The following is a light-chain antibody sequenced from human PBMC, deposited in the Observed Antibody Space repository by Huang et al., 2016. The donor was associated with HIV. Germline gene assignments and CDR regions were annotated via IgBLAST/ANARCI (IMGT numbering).Light chain of an antibody. CDR2: AGS. V-gene: IGKV1-12*01. CDR1: QDISSW. CDR3: QQTHSFPWT. Sequence: DIHMTQSPSSVSASIGDRVTITCRESQDISSWLAWYQQKPGKAPNLLIYAGSTLQSGVPSRFSGTGSGTDFTLTIYSLQPEDASTYYCQQTHSFPWTFGQGTKV. J-gene: IGKJ1*01.